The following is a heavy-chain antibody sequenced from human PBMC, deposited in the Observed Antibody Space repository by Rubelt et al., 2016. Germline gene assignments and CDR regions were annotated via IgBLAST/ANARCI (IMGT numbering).Heavy chain of an antibody. J-gene: IGHJ3*02. V-gene: IGHV4-34*01. D-gene: IGHD2-21*01. Sequence: QVQLQQWGAGLLKPSETLSLTCAVYGGSFSGYYWSWIRQPPGKGLEWIGEINHRGSTKNNPSLKGRVTISGETSKNQFYLKLSSVTAADTAVYYCARGGSPLWDAFDIWGQGTMVTVSS. CDR2: INHRGST. CDR3: ARGGSPLWDAFDI. CDR1: GGSFSGYY.